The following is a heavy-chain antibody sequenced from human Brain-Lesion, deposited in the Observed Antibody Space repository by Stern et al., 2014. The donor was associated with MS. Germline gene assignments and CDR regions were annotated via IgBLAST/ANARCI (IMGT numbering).Heavy chain of an antibody. CDR2: VNNDGRRT. Sequence: EVQLVEPGGGLVQPGGALRLSCAASGFTFSNSWMHWVRQAPGKGLVWVSRVNNDGRRTSYADSVKGRFTMSRDNAKNTLYLQMNSLRVEDTAIYYCARGERWFDSWGQGTLVTVSS. J-gene: IGHJ5*01. D-gene: IGHD3-10*01. CDR1: GFTFSNSW. V-gene: IGHV3-74*02. CDR3: ARGERWFDS.